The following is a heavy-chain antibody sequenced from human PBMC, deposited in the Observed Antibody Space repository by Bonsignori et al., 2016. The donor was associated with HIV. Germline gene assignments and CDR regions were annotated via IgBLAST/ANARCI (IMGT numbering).Heavy chain of an antibody. CDR1: GYSISSGFY. Sequence: QVQLQESGPRLVRPSETLSLTCAVSGYSISSGFYWGWIRQTPERGLEWIGSIFFSGDTYDNPSLTSRVTMSVDTSKNHFSLTLTSVTAADTAIYYCARLVHSNYADYVGQGTLVTVSS. V-gene: IGHV4-38-2*01. CDR3: ARLVHSNYADY. D-gene: IGHD4/OR15-4a*01. CDR2: IFFSGDT. J-gene: IGHJ4*02.